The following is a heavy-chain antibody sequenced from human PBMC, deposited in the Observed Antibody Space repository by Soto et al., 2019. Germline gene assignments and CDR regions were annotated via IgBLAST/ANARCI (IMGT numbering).Heavy chain of an antibody. V-gene: IGHV4-31*03. J-gene: IGHJ6*02. CDR2: IYYSGST. Sequence: PSETLSLTCTVSGGSISSGGYYWSWIRQHPGKGLEWIGYIYYSGSTYYNPSLKSRVTISVDTSKNQFSLKLSSVTAADTAVYYCARWGSYYDILTGYYFSTYGMDVWGQGTTVTVSS. D-gene: IGHD3-9*01. CDR1: GGSISSGGYY. CDR3: ARWGSYYDILTGYYFSTYGMDV.